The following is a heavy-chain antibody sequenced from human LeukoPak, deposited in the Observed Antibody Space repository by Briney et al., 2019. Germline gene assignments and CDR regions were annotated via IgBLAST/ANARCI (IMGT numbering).Heavy chain of an antibody. Sequence: SETLSLTCTVSGYSISSGYYWGWIRQPPGKGLEWIGSIHHSGSTYYNPSLKSRVTISVDTSKNQFSLKLSSVTAADTAVYYCARSNYDILTGYYQTDYFDYWGQGTLVTVSS. J-gene: IGHJ4*02. D-gene: IGHD3-9*01. CDR1: GYSISSGYY. CDR3: ARSNYDILTGYYQTDYFDY. V-gene: IGHV4-38-2*02. CDR2: IHHSGST.